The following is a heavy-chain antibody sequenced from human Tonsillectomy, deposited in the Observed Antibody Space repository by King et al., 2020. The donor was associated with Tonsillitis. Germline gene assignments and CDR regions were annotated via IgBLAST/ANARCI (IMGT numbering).Heavy chain of an antibody. V-gene: IGHV1-2*02. CDR1: GYTFTDYY. CDR2: INPNSGDT. J-gene: IGHJ3*01. Sequence: QLVQSGAEVKKPGASVKVSCKASGYTFTDYYMHWVRQAPGQGLEWMGWINPNSGDTNYGQKFQGRVSLTRDTSISTAYMELSRLTSDDTAVFYCARDGAFDLWGQGTMVTVSS. CDR3: ARDGAFDL.